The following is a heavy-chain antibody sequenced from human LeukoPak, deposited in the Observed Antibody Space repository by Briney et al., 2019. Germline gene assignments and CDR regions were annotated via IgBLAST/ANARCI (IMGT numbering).Heavy chain of an antibody. J-gene: IGHJ4*02. CDR2: VYYSGGT. Sequence: PSETLSLTCTVSGGSISSYYWSWIRQTPGKGLEWIGSVYYSGGTNYNPSLKSRVAISADTSKNQFSLKLSSVTAADTAVYYCAREVLAAAGTYDYWGQGNLVTVSS. V-gene: IGHV4-59*01. CDR1: GGSISSYY. CDR3: AREVLAAAGTYDY. D-gene: IGHD6-13*01.